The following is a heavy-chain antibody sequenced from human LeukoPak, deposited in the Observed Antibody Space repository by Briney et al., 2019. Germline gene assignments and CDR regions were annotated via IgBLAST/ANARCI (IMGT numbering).Heavy chain of an antibody. Sequence: QPGGSLRLTCAASGFTLSSYEMNWVRQAPGKGLEWVSYISSSGSTIYYADSVKGRFTISRDNAKNSLYLQMNSLRAEDTAVYYCARDWGYGMDVWGKGTTVTVSS. CDR1: GFTLSSYE. V-gene: IGHV3-48*03. J-gene: IGHJ6*04. CDR3: ARDWGYGMDV. CDR2: ISSSGSTI. D-gene: IGHD3-16*01.